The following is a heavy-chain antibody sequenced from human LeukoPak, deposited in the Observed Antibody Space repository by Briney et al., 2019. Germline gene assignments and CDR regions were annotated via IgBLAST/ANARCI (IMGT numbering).Heavy chain of an antibody. CDR1: GFTFGDYY. V-gene: IGHV3-30*01. J-gene: IGHJ4*02. CDR3: ARDSMIVVALGVLDY. D-gene: IGHD3-22*01. Sequence: GGSLRLSCSASGFTFGDYYMSWIRQAPGKGLEWVAVISHDGSNKYYADSVKGRFTISRDNSKNTLYLQMNSLRAEDTAVYYCARDSMIVVALGVLDYWGQGTLVTVSS. CDR2: ISHDGSNK.